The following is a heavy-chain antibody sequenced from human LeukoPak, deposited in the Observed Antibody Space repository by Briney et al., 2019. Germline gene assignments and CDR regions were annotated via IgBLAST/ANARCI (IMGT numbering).Heavy chain of an antibody. CDR3: AKDLAGSGSYSFDY. CDR1: GFTFSNYA. V-gene: IGHV3-23*01. CDR2: ISGSGGST. J-gene: IGHJ4*02. Sequence: GGSLRLSCAASGFTFSNYAMNWVRQAPGRGLEWVSAISGSGGSTYYADSVKGRFTISRDDSKNTLYLQMNSLRAEDTAVYYCAKDLAGSGSYSFDYWGQGTLVTVSS. D-gene: IGHD1-26*01.